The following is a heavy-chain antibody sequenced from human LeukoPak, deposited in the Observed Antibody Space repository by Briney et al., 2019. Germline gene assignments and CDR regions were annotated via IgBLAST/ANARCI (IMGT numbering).Heavy chain of an antibody. J-gene: IGHJ4*02. CDR2: INSDGSST. CDR3: ARDMEMATISGFDY. V-gene: IGHV3-74*03. D-gene: IGHD5-12*01. Sequence: GGSLRLSCVASGLSFSSYAMSWVRQGPGKGLVWVSRINSDGSSTTYADSVKGRFTISRDNAKNTLYLQMNSLRAEDTAVYYCARDMEMATISGFDYWGQGTLVTVSS. CDR1: GLSFSSYA.